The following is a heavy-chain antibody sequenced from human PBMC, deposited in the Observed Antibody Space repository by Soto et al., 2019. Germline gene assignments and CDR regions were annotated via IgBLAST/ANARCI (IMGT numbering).Heavy chain of an antibody. Sequence: QAQLVQSGAEVKKPGASANISCKASGYTFTRYNIHWVRQAPGQGLEWMGIIDTRGGSTDYTQRYKGRVTMTRDTSTGTVYMHLSSLGSEDTAIYYCARDLPRDLVRGSFDIWGQGTMVTVSS. CDR1: GYTFTRYN. CDR2: IDTRGGST. J-gene: IGHJ3*02. D-gene: IGHD3-10*01. CDR3: ARDLPRDLVRGSFDI. V-gene: IGHV1-46*01.